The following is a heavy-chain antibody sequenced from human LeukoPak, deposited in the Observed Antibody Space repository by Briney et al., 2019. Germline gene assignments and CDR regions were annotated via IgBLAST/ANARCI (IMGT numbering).Heavy chain of an antibody. J-gene: IGHJ4*02. V-gene: IGHV1-18*01. D-gene: IGHD3-22*01. Sequence: GASVKVSCKASGYTFTSYVISWVRQAPGQGLEWMGWISAYNGNTNYAQKLQGRVTMTTDTSTSTAYMELRSLRSDDTAVYYCARRPLYYYDSSGYYYPFDYWGQGTLVTVSS. CDR3: ARRPLYYYDSSGYYYPFDY. CDR1: GYTFTSYV. CDR2: ISAYNGNT.